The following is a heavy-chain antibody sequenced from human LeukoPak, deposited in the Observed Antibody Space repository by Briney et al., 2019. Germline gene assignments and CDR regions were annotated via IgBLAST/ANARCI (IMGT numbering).Heavy chain of an antibody. V-gene: IGHV4-39*02. CDR2: IHYSGTT. CDR3: ARGPTYQPIDS. CDR1: GGSISSSSYY. D-gene: IGHD2-2*01. Sequence: PSETLSLTCTVSGGSISSSSYYWGWIRQPPGKGLEWIASIHYSGTTYYNPSLKSRVTISVDTSKNHLSLKLSSVTAADTAVYYCARGPTYQPIDSWGQGTLVTVSS. J-gene: IGHJ4*02.